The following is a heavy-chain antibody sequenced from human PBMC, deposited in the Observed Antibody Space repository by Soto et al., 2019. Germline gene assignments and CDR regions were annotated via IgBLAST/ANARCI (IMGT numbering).Heavy chain of an antibody. J-gene: IGHJ6*02. CDR2: IYWDYDK. V-gene: IGHV2-5*02. CDR1: GFSLSTGGVG. D-gene: IGHD2-21*02. Sequence: QITLKESGPTLVKPTQTLTLTCTISGFSLSTGGVGVGWIRQPPGKALEWLALIYWDYDKRYSPSLKSRLTITKDTPKHQVVLTMINMDPVDTATYYCVHSRCGGDCLQSYSSHYYYGLDVWGQGTTVTVSS. CDR3: VHSRCGGDCLQSYSSHYYYGLDV.